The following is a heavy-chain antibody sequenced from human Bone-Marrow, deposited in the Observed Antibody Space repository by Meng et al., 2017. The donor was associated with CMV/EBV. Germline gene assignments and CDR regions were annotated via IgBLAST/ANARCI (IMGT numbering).Heavy chain of an antibody. CDR2: MYRSGNT. D-gene: IGHD3-10*01. CDR1: GGSINSSTYY. Sequence: SETLSLTCTVSGGSINSSTYYWGWIRQPPGKGLEWIGTMYRSGNTYYKPSLKSRVTISVDMAKNHFSLRVKSVTAADTAVYYYARPSLWFGTLRRENTFDDWGQGTLVTVSS. V-gene: IGHV4-39*02. CDR3: ARPSLWFGTLRRENTFDD. J-gene: IGHJ4*02.